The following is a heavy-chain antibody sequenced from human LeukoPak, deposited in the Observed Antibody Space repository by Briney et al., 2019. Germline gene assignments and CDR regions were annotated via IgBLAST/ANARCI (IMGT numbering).Heavy chain of an antibody. Sequence: SETLSLTCTVSGYSISSGYYWGWIRQPPGKGLEWIGSIYHSGSTYYNPSLKSRVTISVDTSKIQFSLKLSSVTAADTAVYYCARDSSGYYAYYYGMDVWGQGTTVTVSS. CDR3: ARDSSGYYAYYYGMDV. CDR1: GYSISSGYY. D-gene: IGHD3-22*01. V-gene: IGHV4-38-2*02. CDR2: IYHSGST. J-gene: IGHJ6*02.